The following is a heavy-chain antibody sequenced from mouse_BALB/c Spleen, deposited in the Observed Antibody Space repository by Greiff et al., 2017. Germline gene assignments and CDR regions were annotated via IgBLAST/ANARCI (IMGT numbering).Heavy chain of an antibody. CDR3: ARARAYGYDLAWFAY. J-gene: IGHJ3*01. CDR2: ISYSGST. V-gene: IGHV3-2*02. CDR1: GYSITSYYA. D-gene: IGHD2-2*01. Sequence: EVKLMESGPGLVKPSQSLSLTCTVTGYSITSYYAWNWIRQFPGNKLEWMGYISYSGSTSYNPSLKSRISITRDTSKNQFFLQLNSVTTEDTATYYCARARAYGYDLAWFAYWGQGTLVTVSA.